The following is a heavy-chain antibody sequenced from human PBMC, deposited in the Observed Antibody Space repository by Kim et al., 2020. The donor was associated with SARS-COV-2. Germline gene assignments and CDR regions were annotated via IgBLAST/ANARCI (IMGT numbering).Heavy chain of an antibody. D-gene: IGHD3-9*01. Sequence: ASVKVSCKASGYTFTSYAMHWVRQAPGQRLEWMGWINAGNGNTKYSKKFQGRVTITRDTSASTAYMELSSLRSEDTAVYYCARHRHPLRYFDWLPTPDAFDIWGQGTMVTVSS. CDR2: INAGNGNT. CDR1: GYTFTSYA. J-gene: IGHJ3*02. CDR3: ARHRHPLRYFDWLPTPDAFDI. V-gene: IGHV1-3*01.